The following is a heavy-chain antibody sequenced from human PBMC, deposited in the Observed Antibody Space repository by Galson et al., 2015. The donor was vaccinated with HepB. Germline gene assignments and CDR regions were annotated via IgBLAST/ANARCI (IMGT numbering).Heavy chain of an antibody. V-gene: IGHV7-4-1*02. Sequence: SVKVSCKASGYTFTSYAMNWVRQAPGQGLEWMGWINTNTGNPTYAQGFTGRFVFSLDTSVSTAYLQISSLKAEDTAVYYCARASYSSSWYTRLYYYYYCMDVWGKGTTVTVSS. CDR1: GYTFTSYA. D-gene: IGHD6-13*01. J-gene: IGHJ6*03. CDR3: ARASYSSSWYTRLYYYYYCMDV. CDR2: INTNTGNP.